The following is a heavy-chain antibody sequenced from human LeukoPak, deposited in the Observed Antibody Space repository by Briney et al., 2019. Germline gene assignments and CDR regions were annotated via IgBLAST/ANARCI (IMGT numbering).Heavy chain of an antibody. CDR3: VRDRGTYRPIDY. CDR1: AFSLSAYN. Sequence: PGGSLRLSCAASAFSLSAYNMNWVRQAPGKGLEWVSSISYTGTYIYYADSVKGRFAISRDNAQNSLYLQMNSLRAEDTAIYYCVRDRGTYRPIDYWGQGTLVTVSS. CDR2: ISYTGTYI. D-gene: IGHD1-26*01. V-gene: IGHV3-21*04. J-gene: IGHJ4*02.